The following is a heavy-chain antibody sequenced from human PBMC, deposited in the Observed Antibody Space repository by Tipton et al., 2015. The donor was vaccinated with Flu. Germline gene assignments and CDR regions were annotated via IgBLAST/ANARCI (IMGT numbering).Heavy chain of an antibody. V-gene: IGHV4-38-2*02. J-gene: IGHJ4*02. Sequence: TLSLTCTVSGDSISGSYYWGWIRQPPGKGLEWIGNIYHTGSTYHNPSLKSRVTISVDTSKNQFSLNVISVTAADTAVYYCARHTGDSVRGVIDYWGQGTLVTVSS. CDR2: IYHTGST. CDR3: ARHTGDSVRGVIDY. D-gene: IGHD3-10*02. CDR1: GDSISGSYY.